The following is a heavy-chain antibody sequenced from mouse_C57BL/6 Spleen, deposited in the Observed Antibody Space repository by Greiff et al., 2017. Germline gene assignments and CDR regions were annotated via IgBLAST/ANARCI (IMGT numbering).Heavy chain of an antibody. CDR1: GFSFNTYA. J-gene: IGHJ2*01. D-gene: IGHD2-4*01. V-gene: IGHV10-1*01. CDR3: VREGYDYGGFDY. CDR2: IRSKSNNYAT. Sequence: EVQLVESGGGLVQPKGSLKLSCAASGFSFNTYAMNWVRQAPGKGLEWVARIRSKSNNYATYYAGSVKDRFTISRDDSESMLYLQMNNLKTEDTAMYYCVREGYDYGGFDYWGQGTTLTVSS.